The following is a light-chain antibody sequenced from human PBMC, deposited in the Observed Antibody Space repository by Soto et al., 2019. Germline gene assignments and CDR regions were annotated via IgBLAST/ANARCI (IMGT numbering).Light chain of an antibody. CDR2: DVN. Sequence: QSALTQPRSVSGSPGQSVTISCTGTSSDVGAYNYVSWYQQYPGKAPKLMIYDVNKRPSGVPDRFSGSKSGNTASLTISGLQAEDEADYYCCSYAGTYTWVLGGGTKVTVL. V-gene: IGLV2-11*01. J-gene: IGLJ3*02. CDR1: SSDVGAYNY. CDR3: CSYAGTYTWV.